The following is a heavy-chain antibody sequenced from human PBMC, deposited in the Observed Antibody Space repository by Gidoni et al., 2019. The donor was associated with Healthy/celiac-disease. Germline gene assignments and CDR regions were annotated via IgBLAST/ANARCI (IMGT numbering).Heavy chain of an antibody. CDR2: IRSKAYGGTT. Sequence: EVQLVESGGGLVKTGRSLRLSCTSSGFTFGDYAIIWFRQASGKGLEWVGFIRSKAYGGTTEYAASVKGRFTISRDESKSIAYLQMNSLKTEDTAVYYCTRKRITIFGVVTQDKYFDYWGQGTLVTVSS. J-gene: IGHJ4*02. CDR3: TRKRITIFGVVTQDKYFDY. D-gene: IGHD3-3*01. V-gene: IGHV3-49*05. CDR1: GFTFGDYA.